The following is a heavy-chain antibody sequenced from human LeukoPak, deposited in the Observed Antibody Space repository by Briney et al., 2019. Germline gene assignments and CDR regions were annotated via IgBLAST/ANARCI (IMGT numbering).Heavy chain of an antibody. Sequence: GGSLRLSCAASGFTFSSYAMHWGRQAPGKGLEWVAVISYDGSNKYYADSVKGRFTISRDNSKNTLYLQINSLRAEDTAVYYCARDLGDIVVVPAAHWGQGTLVTVSS. CDR3: ARDLGDIVVVPAAH. D-gene: IGHD2-2*01. J-gene: IGHJ4*02. CDR2: ISYDGSNK. V-gene: IGHV3-30*04. CDR1: GFTFSSYA.